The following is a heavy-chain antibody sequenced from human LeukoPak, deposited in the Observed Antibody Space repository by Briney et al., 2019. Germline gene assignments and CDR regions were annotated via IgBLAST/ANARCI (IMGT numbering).Heavy chain of an antibody. D-gene: IGHD3-3*01. CDR1: KFTFNGKS. CDR3: ARDRKDFWSGYYTGTSWGFDY. CDR2: IKQDGSEK. Sequence: GVPLRLFTADQKFTFNGKSIDCVRRAPGKKMEWVANIKQDGSEKYYVDSVKGRFTISRDNAKNSLYLQMNSLRAEDTAVYYCARDRKDFWSGYYTGTSWGFDYWGQGTLVTVSS. V-gene: IGHV3-7*01. J-gene: IGHJ4*02.